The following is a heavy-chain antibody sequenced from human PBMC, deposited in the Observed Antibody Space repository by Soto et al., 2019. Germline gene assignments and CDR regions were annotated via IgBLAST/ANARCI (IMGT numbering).Heavy chain of an antibody. CDR3: VKDRFVDY. J-gene: IGHJ4*02. CDR2: ISEKGDIT. Sequence: GSLRLSCAVFGFSFRNSIMHWVRQTPEKGVHYVSSISEKGDITYYPDSVKGRFTISRDNSKNMMYLQMNSLRVEDTGVYYCVKDRFVDYWGQGVPVTVSS. V-gene: IGHV3-64D*06. CDR1: GFSFRNSI.